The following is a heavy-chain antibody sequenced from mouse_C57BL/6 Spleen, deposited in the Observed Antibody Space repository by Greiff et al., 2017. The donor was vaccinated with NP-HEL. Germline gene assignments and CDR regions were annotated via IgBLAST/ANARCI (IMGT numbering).Heavy chain of an antibody. CDR3: VSDYGSSYGWYFDV. D-gene: IGHD1-1*01. Sequence: EVMLVESGGGLVQPKGSLKLSCAASGFTFNTYAMHWVRQAPGKGLEWVARIRSKSSNYATYYADSVKDRFTISRDDSQSMLYLQMNNLKTEDTAMYYCVSDYGSSYGWYFDVWGTGTTVTVSS. CDR2: IRSKSSNYAT. CDR1: GFTFNTYA. V-gene: IGHV10-3*01. J-gene: IGHJ1*03.